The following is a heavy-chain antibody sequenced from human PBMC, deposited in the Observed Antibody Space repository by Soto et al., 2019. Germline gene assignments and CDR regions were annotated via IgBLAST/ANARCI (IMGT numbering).Heavy chain of an antibody. D-gene: IGHD3-22*01. V-gene: IGHV1-69*04. CDR3: ARDPSDRSYYYDSSGYPPLFDY. Sequence: SVKVSCKASGGTFSSYTISWVRQAPGQGLEWMGRIIPILGIANYAQKFQGRVTITADKSTSTTYMELSSLRSEDTAVYYCARDPSDRSYYYDSSGYPPLFDYWGQGTLVTVS. J-gene: IGHJ4*02. CDR2: IIPILGIA. CDR1: GGTFSSYT.